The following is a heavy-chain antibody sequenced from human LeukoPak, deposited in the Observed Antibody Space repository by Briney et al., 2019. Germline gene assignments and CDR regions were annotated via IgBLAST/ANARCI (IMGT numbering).Heavy chain of an antibody. CDR3: ARGTYHSPFDY. Sequence: SETLSLTCTVSGGSISSYYWSWIRQPPGKGLEWIGYIYYSGSTNYNPSLKSRDTISVDTSKNQFSLKLSSVTAADTAVYYCARGTYHSPFDYWGQGTLVTVSS. J-gene: IGHJ4*02. CDR1: GGSISSYY. CDR2: IYYSGST. D-gene: IGHD2-2*01. V-gene: IGHV4-59*01.